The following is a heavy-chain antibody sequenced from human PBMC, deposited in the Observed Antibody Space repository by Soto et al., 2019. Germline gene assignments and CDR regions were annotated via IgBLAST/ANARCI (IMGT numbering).Heavy chain of an antibody. V-gene: IGHV3-23*01. CDR2: ISGSGGST. Sequence: GGSLRLSCVASGFTLTNFAMSWVRQAPGKGLEWVSTISGSGGSTIYANSVKGRFTISRDNSKNTLSLQMNSLRAEDTAIYYCAKRIDGYNVGLFDYWGQGTLVTVSS. D-gene: IGHD5-12*01. CDR3: AKRIDGYNVGLFDY. CDR1: GFTLTNFA. J-gene: IGHJ4*02.